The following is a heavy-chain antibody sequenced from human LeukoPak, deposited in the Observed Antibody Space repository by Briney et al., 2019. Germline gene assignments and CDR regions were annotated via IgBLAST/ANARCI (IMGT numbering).Heavy chain of an antibody. CDR2: ISSSSSTI. CDR3: ARQPDSSSWYGIDY. D-gene: IGHD6-13*01. J-gene: IGHJ4*02. V-gene: IGHV3-48*04. Sequence: GGSLRLSCAASGFTFSSYSMNWVRQAPGKGLEWVSYISSSSSTIYYADSVKGRFTISRDNAKNSLYLQMNSLRAEDTAVYYCARQPDSSSWYGIDYWGQGTLVTVSS. CDR1: GFTFSSYS.